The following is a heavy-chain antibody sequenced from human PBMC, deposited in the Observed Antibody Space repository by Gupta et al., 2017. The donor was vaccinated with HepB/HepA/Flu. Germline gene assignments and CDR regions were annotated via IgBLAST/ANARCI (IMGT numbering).Heavy chain of an antibody. V-gene: IGHV3-30*18. CDR3: AKGSIGGGNSRASD. CDR2: ISYDGSNK. J-gene: IGHJ4*02. D-gene: IGHD4-23*01. CDR1: GFTFSSYG. Sequence: QVQLVESGGGVVQPGRSLRLSCAASGFTFSSYGMHWVRQAPGKGLEWVAVISYDGSNKYYADSVKGRFTISRDNSKNTLYLQMNSLRAEDTAVYYCAKGSIGGGNSRASDWGQGTLVTVSS.